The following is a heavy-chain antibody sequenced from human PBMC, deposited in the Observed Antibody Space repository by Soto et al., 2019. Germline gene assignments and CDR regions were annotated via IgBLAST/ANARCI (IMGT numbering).Heavy chain of an antibody. CDR1: GFNFRGYW. Sequence: EVQLVESGGALVQPGGSLRISCVVSGFNFRGYWMSWVRQAPGKGLEWVATMNEDGSEIYYVGSVKGRFAISRDNDENSFHMQMNDVSAEDTCVYFCVRDVGFDYANWGQGTLVTVSS. CDR2: MNEDGSEI. CDR3: VRDVGFDYAN. J-gene: IGHJ4*02. D-gene: IGHD2-2*01. V-gene: IGHV3-7*01.